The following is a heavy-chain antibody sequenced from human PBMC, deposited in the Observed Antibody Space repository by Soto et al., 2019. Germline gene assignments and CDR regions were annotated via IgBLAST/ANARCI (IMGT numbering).Heavy chain of an antibody. V-gene: IGHV1-18*01. Sequence: GASVKVSCKASGYTFTSYGISWVRQAPGQGLEWMGWISAYNGNTNYAQKLQGRVTMTTDTSTSTAYMELRSLRSDDTAVYYCAREQILWFGELILGYYYYGMDVWGQGTTVTVSS. D-gene: IGHD3-10*01. CDR1: GYTFTSYG. CDR3: AREQILWFGELILGYYYYGMDV. CDR2: ISAYNGNT. J-gene: IGHJ6*02.